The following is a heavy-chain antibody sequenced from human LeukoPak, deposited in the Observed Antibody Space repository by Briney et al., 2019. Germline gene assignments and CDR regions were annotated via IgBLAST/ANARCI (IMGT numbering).Heavy chain of an antibody. CDR1: GGSISSYY. CDR2: IYYSGST. D-gene: IGHD4-17*01. CDR3: ARLTVTTPRAFDI. J-gene: IGHJ3*02. Sequence: PSETLSLTCTVSGGSISSYYWSWIRQPPGKGLEWIGYIYYSGSTNYNPSLKSRVTISVDTSKNQFSLKLSSVTAADTAVYYCARLTVTTPRAFDIWGQGTMVTVSS. V-gene: IGHV4-59*01.